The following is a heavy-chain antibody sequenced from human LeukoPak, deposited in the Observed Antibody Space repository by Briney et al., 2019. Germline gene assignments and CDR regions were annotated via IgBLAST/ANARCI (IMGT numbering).Heavy chain of an antibody. CDR2: ISSSGSTI. J-gene: IGHJ4*02. CDR3: ARGEGLAYYDILTGYGYFEY. CDR1: GFTFSSYE. Sequence: GGSLRLSCAASGFTFSSYEMNWVRQAPGKGLEWVSYISSSGSTIYYADSVKGRFTISRDNAKNSLYLQMNSLRAEDTAVYYCARGEGLAYYDILTGYGYFEYWGQGTLVTVSS. D-gene: IGHD3-9*01. V-gene: IGHV3-48*03.